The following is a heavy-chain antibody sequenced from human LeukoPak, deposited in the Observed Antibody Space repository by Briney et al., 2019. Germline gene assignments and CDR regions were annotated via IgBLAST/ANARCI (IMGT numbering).Heavy chain of an antibody. D-gene: IGHD2-2*01. CDR3: ARGPIIFVVVPAAPDY. J-gene: IGHJ4*02. Sequence: GSLRLSCAASGFTFSSYAMSWVRQAPGKGLEWVAVISYDGSNKYYADSVKGRFTISRDNSKNTLYLQTNSLRAEDTAVYYCARGPIIFVVVPAAPDYWGQGTLVTVSS. CDR2: ISYDGSNK. V-gene: IGHV3-30-3*01. CDR1: GFTFSSYA.